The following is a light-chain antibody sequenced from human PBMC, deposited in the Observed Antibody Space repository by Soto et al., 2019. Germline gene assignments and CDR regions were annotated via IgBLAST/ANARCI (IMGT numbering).Light chain of an antibody. CDR3: QVWHIDTDQSYV. Sequence: SYELTQPPSVSVAPGKTATITCGGTNIGTKSVHWYQQKPGQAPVLVIYYDSDRPSGIPERFSGSNSGNTATLTISRVEAGDEADYYCQVWHIDTDQSYVFGTGTKLTVL. CDR1: NIGTKS. CDR2: YDS. V-gene: IGLV3-21*04. J-gene: IGLJ1*01.